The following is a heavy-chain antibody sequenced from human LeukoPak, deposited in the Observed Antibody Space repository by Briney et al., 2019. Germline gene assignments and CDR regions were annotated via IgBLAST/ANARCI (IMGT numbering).Heavy chain of an antibody. Sequence: SCKASGGTFSSYGMHWVRQAPGKGLEWVAVISYDGSNKYYADSVKGRFTISRDNSKNTLYLQMNSLRAEDTAVYYCAKDYYDSSGYYLDYWGQGTLVTVSS. CDR3: AKDYYDSSGYYLDY. J-gene: IGHJ4*02. CDR2: ISYDGSNK. CDR1: GGTFSSYG. V-gene: IGHV3-30*18. D-gene: IGHD3-22*01.